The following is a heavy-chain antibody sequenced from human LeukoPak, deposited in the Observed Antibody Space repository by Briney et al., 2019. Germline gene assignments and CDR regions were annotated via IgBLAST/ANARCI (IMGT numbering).Heavy chain of an antibody. CDR2: ISAAGDVT. D-gene: IGHD7-27*01. Sequence: PAGSLRLSCVGSAFIFSNYDMNRVRQAPGKGLEWVSTISAAGDVTYHADSVKGRFTISRDNSKNKLFMQMNSLRAEDTAVYYCAKKRGETGDYFDYWGQGTLVTVSS. V-gene: IGHV3-23*01. CDR3: AKKRGETGDYFDY. J-gene: IGHJ4*02. CDR1: AFIFSNYD.